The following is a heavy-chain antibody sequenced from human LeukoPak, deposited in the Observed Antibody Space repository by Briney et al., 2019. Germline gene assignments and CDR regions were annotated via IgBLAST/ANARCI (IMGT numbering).Heavy chain of an antibody. J-gene: IGHJ4*02. CDR2: MNIDGSEK. CDR1: GFTLSDYY. D-gene: IGHD1-26*01. Sequence: PGGSLRLSCATSGFTLSDYYMNWVRQAPGKRLEWVANMNIDGSEKYYADSAKGRFTISRDNARNSVYLQMNSLRVEDTAVYYCARDPVEWELLLDYWGQGTLVTVSS. V-gene: IGHV3-7*01. CDR3: ARDPVEWELLLDY.